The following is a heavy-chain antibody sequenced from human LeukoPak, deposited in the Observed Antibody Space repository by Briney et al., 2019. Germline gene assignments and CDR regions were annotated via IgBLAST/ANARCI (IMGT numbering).Heavy chain of an antibody. V-gene: IGHV4-34*01. CDR2: INHSGST. D-gene: IGHD1-26*01. CDR3: ARGQVRSYSPIDY. Sequence: SETLSLTCAVYGGSFSGYYWSWIRQPPGKGLEWIGEINHSGSTNYNPSLKSRVTISVDTSKNQFSLKLSSVTAADTAVYYCARGQVRSYSPIDYWGQGTLVTVSS. J-gene: IGHJ4*02. CDR1: GGSFSGYY.